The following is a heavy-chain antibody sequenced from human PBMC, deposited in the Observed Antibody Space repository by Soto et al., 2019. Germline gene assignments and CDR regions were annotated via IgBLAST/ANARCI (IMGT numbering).Heavy chain of an antibody. D-gene: IGHD6-19*01. J-gene: IGHJ4*02. V-gene: IGHV3-23*01. Sequence: GGSLRLSCAASGFSFTNYAMRWVRQAPGKGLDWVSSISGSGETTWFADSVRGRFTIPRDNSKNTLYLQMNSLRAEDTAVYYCAKDRSQIAVAGNFDYWGQGTLVTVSS. CDR1: GFSFTNYA. CDR3: AKDRSQIAVAGNFDY. CDR2: ISGSGETT.